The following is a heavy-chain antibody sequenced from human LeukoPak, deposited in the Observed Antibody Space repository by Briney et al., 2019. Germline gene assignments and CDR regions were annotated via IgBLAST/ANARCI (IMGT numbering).Heavy chain of an antibody. CDR1: GCTFSSYN. CDR3: AKGRGYCGYDPGIIDY. CDR2: ISSDGGHI. J-gene: IGHJ4*03. Sequence: QPGGSLSLTCASSGCTFSSYNMNGVRQAPGKGLEWVAIISSDGGHIYYADSLKGRFTISRDNSKNTVFLQMNSLRVEDTGVYYCAKGRGYCGYDPGIIDYWGQGTLVTVSS. V-gene: IGHV3-30*18. D-gene: IGHD5-12*01.